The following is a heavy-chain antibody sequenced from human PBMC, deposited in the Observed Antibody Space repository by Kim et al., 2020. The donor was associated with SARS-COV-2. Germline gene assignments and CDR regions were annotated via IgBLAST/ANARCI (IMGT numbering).Heavy chain of an antibody. CDR3: ARGHYDSSAQTDS. D-gene: IGHD3-22*01. V-gene: IGHV1-2*06. Sequence: ASVKVSCRASGYTFTGYYIHWVRQAPGQGLEWMGRINPNSGGTNYAPKFQGRVTMTSDTSISTAYMELSRLRSDDTAVYYCARGHYDSSAQTDSWGQGTLVTVSS. J-gene: IGHJ4*02. CDR2: INPNSGGT. CDR1: GYTFTGYY.